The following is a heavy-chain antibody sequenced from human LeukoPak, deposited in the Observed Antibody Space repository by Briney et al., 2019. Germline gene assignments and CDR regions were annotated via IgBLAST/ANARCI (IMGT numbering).Heavy chain of an antibody. CDR2: IYYSGST. CDR3: ARGETYYYGSGSYYTYIYYFDY. V-gene: IGHV4-61*01. Sequence: PSETLSLTCTVSGGSVSSGSYYWSWIRQPPGKGLEWIGNIYYSGSTNYNPSLKSRVTISVDTSKNQFSLKLSSVTAADTAVYYCARGETYYYGSGSYYTYIYYFDYWGQGTLVTVSS. D-gene: IGHD3-10*01. CDR1: GGSVSSGSYY. J-gene: IGHJ4*02.